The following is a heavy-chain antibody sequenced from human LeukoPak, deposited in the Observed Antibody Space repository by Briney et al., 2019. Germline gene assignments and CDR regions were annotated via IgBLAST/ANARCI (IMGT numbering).Heavy chain of an antibody. Sequence: PGGSLRLSCAASGFTFSSYGMSWVRQAPGKGLEWVSAISGSGGSTYYADSVKGWFAISRDNSKNTLYLQMNSLRAEDTAVYYCAKGYYGSGSPSPIDYWGQGTLVTVSS. CDR2: ISGSGGST. J-gene: IGHJ4*02. V-gene: IGHV3-23*01. D-gene: IGHD3-10*01. CDR3: AKGYYGSGSPSPIDY. CDR1: GFTFSSYG.